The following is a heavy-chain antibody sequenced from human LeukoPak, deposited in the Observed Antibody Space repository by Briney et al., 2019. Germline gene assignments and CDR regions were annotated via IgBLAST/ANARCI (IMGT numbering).Heavy chain of an antibody. D-gene: IGHD3-10*01. V-gene: IGHV1-8*03. CDR3: AGNYYGSGSYADFDY. J-gene: IGHJ4*02. CDR2: MNPNSGNT. CDR1: GYTFTSYD. Sequence: VASVKVSCKASGYTFTSYDINWVRQATGQGLEWMGWMNPNSGNTGYAQKFQGRVTITRNTSISTAYMELSSLRSEDTAVYYCAGNYYGSGSYADFDYWGQGTLVTVSS.